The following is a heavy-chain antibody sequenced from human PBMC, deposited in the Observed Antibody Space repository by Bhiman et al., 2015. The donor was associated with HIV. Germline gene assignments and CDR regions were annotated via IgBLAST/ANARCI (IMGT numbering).Heavy chain of an antibody. D-gene: IGHD3-9*01. CDR1: GFTFSTYW. Sequence: EVQLLESGGGLVQPGGSLRLSCAASGFTFSTYWMTWVRQAPGKGLEWVANIKPDGSEKFYVDSVKGRFTISRDNTNDSVYLQMNSLRAEDTAVYYCARDGQHFDWLLWNYYDYALDVWGQGTTVTVSS. CDR2: IKPDGSEK. J-gene: IGHJ6*02. V-gene: IGHV3-7*01. CDR3: ARDGQHFDWLLWNYYDYALDV.